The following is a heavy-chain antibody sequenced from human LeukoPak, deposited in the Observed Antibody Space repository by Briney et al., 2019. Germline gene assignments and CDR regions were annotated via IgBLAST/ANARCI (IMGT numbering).Heavy chain of an antibody. D-gene: IGHD2-2*01. CDR3: AREGAYCSSTSCRKKAWFDP. CDR1: GGSISSGGYY. CDR2: IYYSGST. V-gene: IGHV4-31*03. Sequence: SQTLSLTCTVSGGSISSGGYYWSWIRQHPGKGLEWIGYIYYSGSTYYNPSLKSRVTISVDTSKNQFSLKLSSVTAADTAVYYCAREGAYCSSTSCRKKAWFDPWGQGTLVTASS. J-gene: IGHJ5*02.